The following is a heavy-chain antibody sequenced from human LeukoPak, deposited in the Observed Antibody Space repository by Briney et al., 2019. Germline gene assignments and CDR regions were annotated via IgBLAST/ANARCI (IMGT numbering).Heavy chain of an antibody. V-gene: IGHV3-48*02. CDR3: ARGRWIQLYYFDF. CDR2: ISSSSSTI. Sequence: GGSLRLSCAASGFPLSSYSMNWVRQAPGKGLEWVSHISSSSSTIYYADSVKGRFTISRDNAKNSLYLQMNSLREEDTAVYYCARGRWIQLYYFDFWGQGTLVTVSS. J-gene: IGHJ4*02. CDR1: GFPLSSYS. D-gene: IGHD5-24*01.